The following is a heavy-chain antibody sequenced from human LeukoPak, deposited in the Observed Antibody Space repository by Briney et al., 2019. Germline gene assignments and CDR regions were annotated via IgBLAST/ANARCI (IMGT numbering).Heavy chain of an antibody. CDR3: AKDYYFDY. CDR2: IRGTVDNT. J-gene: IGHJ4*02. V-gene: IGHV3-23*01. Sequence: PGGSLRLSCAASGFTFSSYVMSWVRQAPGKGLEWVSSIRGTVDNTYYADSADSVKGRFTISRDNSKNTLYLQMNSLRAEDTAVYYCAKDYYFDYWGQGTLVTVSS. CDR1: GFTFSSYV.